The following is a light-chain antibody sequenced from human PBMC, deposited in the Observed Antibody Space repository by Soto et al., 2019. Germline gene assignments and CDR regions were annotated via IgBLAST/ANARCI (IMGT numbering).Light chain of an antibody. CDR2: AAS. CDR3: QHLDSYST. J-gene: IGKJ5*01. CDR1: QGISRY. V-gene: IGKV1-9*01. Sequence: DIQLTQSPSFLSASVGDRVTITCRASQGISRYLAWYQQKPGKAPKLLIYAASTLQSGVPSRFSGSGSGTEFTLKISSLQPEDFASYHRQHLDSYSTFGQGTRLEIK.